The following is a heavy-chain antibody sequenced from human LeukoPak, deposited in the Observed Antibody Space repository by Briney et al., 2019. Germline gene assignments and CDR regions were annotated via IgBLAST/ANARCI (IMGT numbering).Heavy chain of an antibody. D-gene: IGHD6-13*01. V-gene: IGHV6-1*01. CDR1: GDSVTSNSDA. Sequence: SQTLTLTCAISGDSVTSNSDAWIWIRQSPSLDLEWLGRTYYSAKCKTDYAVSVKSRITINPDTSKNQLSLQLNSVTPEDTAVYYCASGSRSWHGFDNWGQGTLVTVAS. CDR2: TYYSAKCKT. CDR3: ASGSRSWHGFDN. J-gene: IGHJ4*02.